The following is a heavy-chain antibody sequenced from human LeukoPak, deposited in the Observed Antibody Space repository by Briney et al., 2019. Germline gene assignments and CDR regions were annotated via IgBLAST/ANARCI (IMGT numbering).Heavy chain of an antibody. Sequence: PGGSLRLSCAASGFTFSNYAMSWVRQAPGKGLEWVSGIGGSGDSTYYADSVKGRFAISRDNSKNTLYLQMNSLRAEDTAVYYCARFRLSNYDILTGYYYYLDYWGQGTLVTVSS. CDR2: IGGSGDST. D-gene: IGHD3-9*01. CDR3: ARFRLSNYDILTGYYYYLDY. J-gene: IGHJ4*02. V-gene: IGHV3-23*01. CDR1: GFTFSNYA.